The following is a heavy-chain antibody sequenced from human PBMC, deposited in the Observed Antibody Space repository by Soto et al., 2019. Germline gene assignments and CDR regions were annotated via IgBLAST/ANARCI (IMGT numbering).Heavy chain of an antibody. CDR3: AKDSGLWNFDWLSPSKNNFYYYYMDV. D-gene: IGHD3-9*01. CDR1: GFTFDDYA. V-gene: IGHV3-9*01. Sequence: GGSLRLSCAASGFTFDDYAMHWVRQAPGKGLEWVSGISWNSGSIGYADSVKGRFTISRDNAKNSLYLQMNSLRAEDTALYYCAKDSGLWNFDWLSPSKNNFYYYYMDVWGKGTTVTVSS. J-gene: IGHJ6*03. CDR2: ISWNSGSI.